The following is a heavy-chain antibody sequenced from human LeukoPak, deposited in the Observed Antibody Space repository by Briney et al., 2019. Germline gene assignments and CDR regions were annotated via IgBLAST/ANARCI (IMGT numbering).Heavy chain of an antibody. D-gene: IGHD3-22*01. CDR3: ARFGSSGRDAFDI. V-gene: IGHV3-7*03. CDR1: GFTFSSYW. J-gene: IGHJ3*02. CDR2: IKQDGSEK. Sequence: GGSLRLSCAASGFTFSSYWMSWVRQAPGKGLEWVANIKQDGSEKYYVDSVKGRFTISRDNAKNSLYLQMNSLRAEDTAVYYCARFGSSGRDAFDIWGQGTMVTVSS.